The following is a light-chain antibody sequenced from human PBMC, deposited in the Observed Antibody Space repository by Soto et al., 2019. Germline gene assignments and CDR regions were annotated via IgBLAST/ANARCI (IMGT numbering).Light chain of an antibody. J-gene: IGKJ5*01. V-gene: IGKV3-15*01. CDR2: GAF. CDR1: QSVLSK. CDR3: QQYNNWPIT. Sequence: EIVMTQSPATLSVSPGERATLSCRASQSVLSKLAWYQQKPGQAPRLLIYGAFTRATDIPGRFSGSGSETEFTLTISSLQSEDFAVYYCQQYNNWPITFGQGTRLEIK.